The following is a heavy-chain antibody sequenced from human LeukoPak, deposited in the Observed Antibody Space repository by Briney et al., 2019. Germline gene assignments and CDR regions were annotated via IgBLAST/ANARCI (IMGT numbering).Heavy chain of an antibody. CDR3: ARDCPSSGWYRDACDI. J-gene: IGHJ3*02. CDR2: ISSSSSYI. V-gene: IGHV3-21*01. D-gene: IGHD6-19*01. Sequence: GGSLRHSCAASGFTFSSYSMNWVRQAPGQGRAWVSSISSSSSYIYYAESVKGRFTISRDNAKNSLYLQMNSLRAEDTAVYYCARDCPSSGWYRDACDIGGQGTVVTVSS. CDR1: GFTFSSYS.